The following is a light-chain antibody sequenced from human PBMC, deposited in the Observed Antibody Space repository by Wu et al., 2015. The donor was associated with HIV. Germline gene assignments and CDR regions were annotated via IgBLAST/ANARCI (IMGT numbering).Light chain of an antibody. Sequence: GDRVTITCRPSQGISSYLAWYQQKPGKAPKLLMFAASTLQDGVPSRFSGSGSGTDFTPTISCLQSEDFATYSCQQYYSYPFTFGGGTKVEIK. CDR3: QQYYSYPFT. V-gene: IGKV1-8*01. CDR1: QGISSY. J-gene: IGKJ4*01. CDR2: AAS.